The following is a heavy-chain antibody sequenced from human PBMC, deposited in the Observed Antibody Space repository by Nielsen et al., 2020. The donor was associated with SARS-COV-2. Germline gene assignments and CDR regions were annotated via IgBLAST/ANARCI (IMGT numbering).Heavy chain of an antibody. J-gene: IGHJ6*02. D-gene: IGHD2-2*01. CDR3: ARWGVVVVPAAMSGYRHYGMDV. Sequence: WIRQPPGKGLVWVSRINSDGSSTSYADSVKGRFTISRDNAKNTLYLQMNSLRAEDTAVYYCARWGVVVVPAAMSGYRHYGMDVWGQGTTVTVSS. V-gene: IGHV3-74*01. CDR2: INSDGSST.